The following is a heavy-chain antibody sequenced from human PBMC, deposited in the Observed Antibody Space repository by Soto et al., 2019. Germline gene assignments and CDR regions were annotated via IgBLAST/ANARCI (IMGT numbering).Heavy chain of an antibody. CDR2: ISDSGST. V-gene: IGHV4-34*01. D-gene: IGHD3-22*01. CDR1: GGSRSGYY. CDR3: ARHRSGSRGVDL. Sequence: QVQLVQWGAGLLKPSETLSHTCPVFGGSRSGYYWIWIRQSPEKGLEWIGEISDSGSTKYNPSLKGRVTIFLDTSENQFSLRLNSVTAADTAMYYCARHRSGSRGVDLWGQGFQVTVSS. J-gene: IGHJ4*02.